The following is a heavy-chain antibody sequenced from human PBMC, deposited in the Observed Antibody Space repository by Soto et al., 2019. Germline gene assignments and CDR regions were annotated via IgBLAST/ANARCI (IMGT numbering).Heavy chain of an antibody. V-gene: IGHV3-23*01. Sequence: EVQLLESGGGLVQPGGSLRLSCAASGFTFNTYAMSWVRQAPGKGLEWVSAISSSGGSTYYADSVKGRFTISRDNSKNTLYLQMNSLIDEDTAVYYCAKGPPVGLQYLQYWGLGTLVTVSS. CDR2: ISSSGGST. J-gene: IGHJ1*01. D-gene: IGHD1-26*01. CDR1: GFTFNTYA. CDR3: AKGPPVGLQYLQY.